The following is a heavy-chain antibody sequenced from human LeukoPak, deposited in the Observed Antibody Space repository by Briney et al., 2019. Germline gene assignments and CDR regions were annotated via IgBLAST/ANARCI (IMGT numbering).Heavy chain of an antibody. CDR2: ISVYNGNT. CDR1: GYTFTTYG. V-gene: IGHV1-18*04. Sequence: ASVKVSCKASGYTFTTYGISWVRQAPGQGLEWMGWISVYNGNTNYAQKFQGRVTMTTDTSTSTAYMELRNPRSDDTAVYYCVRGAYCSGGSCLNWFNPWGQGTLVTVSS. D-gene: IGHD2-15*01. J-gene: IGHJ5*02. CDR3: VRGAYCSGGSCLNWFNP.